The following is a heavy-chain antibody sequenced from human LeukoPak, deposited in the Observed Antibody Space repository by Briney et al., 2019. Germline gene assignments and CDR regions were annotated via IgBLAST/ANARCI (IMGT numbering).Heavy chain of an antibody. J-gene: IGHJ4*02. CDR1: GGTFSSYA. Sequence: SVKVSCKASGGTFSSYAISWVRQAPGQGLEWMGGIIPIFGTANYAQKFQGRVTITADESTSTAYMELSSLRSEDTAVYYCARGPNYDFWSGSPTNYFDYWGQGTLVIVSS. V-gene: IGHV1-69*13. D-gene: IGHD3-3*01. CDR2: IIPIFGTA. CDR3: ARGPNYDFWSGSPTNYFDY.